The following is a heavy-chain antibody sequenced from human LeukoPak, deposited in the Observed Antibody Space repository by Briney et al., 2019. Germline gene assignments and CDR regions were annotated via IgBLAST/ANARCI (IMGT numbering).Heavy chain of an antibody. CDR1: GFTFSSYA. V-gene: IGHV3-23*01. D-gene: IGHD1-26*01. J-gene: IGHJ4*02. Sequence: GGSLGLSCAASGFTFSSYAMSWVRQAPGKGLEWVSAISGSGGSTYYADSVKGRFTISRDNSKNTLYLQMNSLRAEDTAVYYCAKKEVRYGAFDYWGQGTLVTVSS. CDR2: ISGSGGST. CDR3: AKKEVRYGAFDY.